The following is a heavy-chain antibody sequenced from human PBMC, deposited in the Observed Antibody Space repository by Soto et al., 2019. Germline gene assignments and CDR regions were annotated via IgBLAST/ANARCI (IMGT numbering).Heavy chain of an antibody. V-gene: IGHV3-74*01. Sequence: GGSLRLSCAASGFTFSSYWMHWVRQAPGKGLVWVSRVNTDESITAYADSVKGRFTISRDNAKKTLYLQMNRLRAEDTGVDYCARSIGVAGNYWGQGTLVTVSS. CDR3: ARSIGVAGNY. CDR2: VNTDESIT. J-gene: IGHJ4*02. D-gene: IGHD6-19*01. CDR1: GFTFSSYW.